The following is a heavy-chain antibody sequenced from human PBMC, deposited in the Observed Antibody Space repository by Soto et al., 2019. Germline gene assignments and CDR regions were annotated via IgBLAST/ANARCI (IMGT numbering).Heavy chain of an antibody. Sequence: EVQLVESGGGLVQPGGSLRLSCAASGFTFSSYWMSWVRQAPGKGLEWVANIKQDGSEKYYVDSVKGRFTISRDNAKNSLYLQMNRLGAEDTAVYYCARETVLWFGELAYYYGMDVWGQGTTVTVSS. J-gene: IGHJ6*02. CDR2: IKQDGSEK. V-gene: IGHV3-7*05. CDR3: ARETVLWFGELAYYYGMDV. D-gene: IGHD3-10*01. CDR1: GFTFSSYW.